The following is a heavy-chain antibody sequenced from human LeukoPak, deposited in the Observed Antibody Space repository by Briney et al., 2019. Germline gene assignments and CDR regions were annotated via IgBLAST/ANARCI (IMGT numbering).Heavy chain of an antibody. CDR3: ARGESYYDILTGYQQVDY. D-gene: IGHD3-9*01. CDR2: ISSSSSYI. Sequence: PGGSLRLSCAASGFTFSSYSMNWVRQAPGKGLEWVSSISSSSSYIYYADSVKGRFTISRDNAKNSLYLQMNSLRAEDTAVYYCARGESYYDILTGYQQVDYWGQGTLVTVSS. J-gene: IGHJ4*02. V-gene: IGHV3-21*01. CDR1: GFTFSSYS.